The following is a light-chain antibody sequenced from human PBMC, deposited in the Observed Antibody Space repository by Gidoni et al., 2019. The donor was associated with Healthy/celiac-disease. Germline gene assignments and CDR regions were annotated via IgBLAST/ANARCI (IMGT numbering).Light chain of an antibody. CDR2: WAS. CDR1: QSVLYSSNNKNY. CDR3: QQYYSTPWP. J-gene: IGKJ1*01. Sequence: DIVMTQSPDSKAVSLGERATINCKSSQSVLYSSNNKNYLAWYQQKPGQPPKLLIYWASTRDSGVPDRFIGSGSGTDFTLTISRLQAEDVAVYYCQQYYSTPWPFGQGTKVEI. V-gene: IGKV4-1*01.